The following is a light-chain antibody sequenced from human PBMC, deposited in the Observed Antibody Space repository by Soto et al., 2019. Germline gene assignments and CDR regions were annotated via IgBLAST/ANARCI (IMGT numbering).Light chain of an antibody. CDR2: IAS. Sequence: DIQMTQSPTSLYASVGDRVTITCRASQNINNFLIWYQQKSGKAPKLLIYIASTLESGVPSRFSGSGSGTDFTLTISSLQPEDFATYYCQQSYSTPRTFGQGTKVDVK. J-gene: IGKJ1*01. CDR3: QQSYSTPRT. CDR1: QNINNF. V-gene: IGKV1-39*01.